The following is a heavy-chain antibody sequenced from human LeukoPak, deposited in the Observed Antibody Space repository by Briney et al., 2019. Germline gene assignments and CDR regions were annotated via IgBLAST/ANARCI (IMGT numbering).Heavy chain of an antibody. Sequence: PGGSLRLSCAASGFTFSGYAMSWVRQAPGKGLEWVSAISGSGDYTYYADSVKGRFTISRDNSKNTLNLQMNSLRAEDTAIYYCAKLGQQLASYYGMDAWGQGTTVTVSS. V-gene: IGHV3-23*01. CDR2: ISGSGDYT. J-gene: IGHJ6*02. D-gene: IGHD6-13*01. CDR3: AKLGQQLASYYGMDA. CDR1: GFTFSGYA.